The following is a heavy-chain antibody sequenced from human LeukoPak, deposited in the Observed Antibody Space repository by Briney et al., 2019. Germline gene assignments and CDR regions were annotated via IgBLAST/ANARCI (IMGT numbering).Heavy chain of an antibody. CDR1: GFTFSSYA. CDR2: ISNSGGST. J-gene: IGHJ6*03. Sequence: GGSLRLSCAASGFTFSSYAMSWVRQAPGKGLEWVSVISNSGGSTDYADSVKGRFTISRDNSKNTLHLQMNSLRAEDTAVYYCAKEGRSSWYGDGYYYYYYMDVWGKGTTVTVSS. V-gene: IGHV3-23*01. CDR3: AKEGRSSWYGDGYYYYYYMDV. D-gene: IGHD6-13*01.